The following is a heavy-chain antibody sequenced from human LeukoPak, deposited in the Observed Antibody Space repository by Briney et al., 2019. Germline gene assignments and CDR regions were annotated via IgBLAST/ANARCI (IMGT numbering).Heavy chain of an antibody. Sequence: ASVRVSCKASGSTYTSYGISWVRQAPAQGLEWMGWISTYNGNTNYAQMLQGRVTLTADTSTGTAYMELRSLRSDDTAIYYCATHYSRGHFTYSFDFWGQGTLVTVSS. CDR2: ISTYNGNT. CDR3: ATHYSRGHFTYSFDF. J-gene: IGHJ4*02. V-gene: IGHV1-18*01. CDR1: GSTYTSYG. D-gene: IGHD3-22*01.